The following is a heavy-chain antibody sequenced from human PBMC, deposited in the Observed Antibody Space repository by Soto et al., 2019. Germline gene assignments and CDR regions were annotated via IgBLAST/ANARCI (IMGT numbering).Heavy chain of an antibody. J-gene: IGHJ6*02. V-gene: IGHV3-30-3*01. CDR2: ISYDGSNK. D-gene: IGHD5-12*01. Sequence: LRLSCAASGFTFSSYAMHWVRQAPGKGLEWVAVISYDGSNKYYADSVKGRFTISRDNSKNTLYLQMNSLRAEDTAVYYCARDIRDGYNLNYYYGMDVWGQGTTVTVSS. CDR3: ARDIRDGYNLNYYYGMDV. CDR1: GFTFSSYA.